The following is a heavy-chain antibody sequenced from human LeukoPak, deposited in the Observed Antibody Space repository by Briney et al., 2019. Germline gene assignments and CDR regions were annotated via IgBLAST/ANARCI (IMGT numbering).Heavy chain of an antibody. D-gene: IGHD6-19*01. CDR2: ISGSGGST. J-gene: IGHJ4*02. CDR3: AKRSGYPTGWFFDF. Sequence: GGSLRLSCAASGFTFSSYAMSWVRQAPGKGLEWVSGISGSGGSTYYAESVKGRFTISRDNSKNTLFLQMNSLGAEDTAVFYCAKRSGYPTGWFFDFWGQGTLVTVSS. CDR1: GFTFSSYA. V-gene: IGHV3-23*01.